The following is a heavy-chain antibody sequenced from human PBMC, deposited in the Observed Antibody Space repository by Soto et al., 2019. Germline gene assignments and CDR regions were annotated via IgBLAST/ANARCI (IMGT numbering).Heavy chain of an antibody. CDR3: ARDPRVRIAAAGTGGMDV. J-gene: IGHJ6*02. CDR1: GYTFTSYG. CDR2: ISAYNGNT. D-gene: IGHD6-13*01. Sequence: ASVKVSCKASGYTFTSYGISWVRQAPGQGLEWMGWISAYNGNTNYAQKLQGRVTMTTDTSTSTAYMELRSLRSDDTAVYYCARDPRVRIAAAGTGGMDVWGQGTTVTVSS. V-gene: IGHV1-18*01.